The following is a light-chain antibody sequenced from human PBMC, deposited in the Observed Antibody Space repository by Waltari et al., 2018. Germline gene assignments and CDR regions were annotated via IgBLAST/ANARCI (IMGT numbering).Light chain of an antibody. CDR3: QQYDDFPYT. Sequence: IHLTPSPSSLSASVGGRVTITCQAGQDISDYLNWFQHKPGKAPNLLIYDASSLQKGVPSRFSGSGSGTEFTFTISSLQPEDLATYYCQQYDDFPYTFGQGTKLEI. CDR2: DAS. V-gene: IGKV1-33*01. CDR1: QDISDY. J-gene: IGKJ2*01.